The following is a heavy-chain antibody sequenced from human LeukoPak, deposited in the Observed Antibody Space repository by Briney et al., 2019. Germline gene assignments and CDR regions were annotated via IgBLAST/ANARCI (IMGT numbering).Heavy chain of an antibody. Sequence: GGSLRLSCVGSGFSFSSFAMSWVRQAPGKGLEWVSTVSGGGAYTYYADSVKGRFTVSRDDSKRMHFLQMNSLRPEDTALYFCAKRITVSAGYYLDSWGQGTLVTGSS. CDR3: AKRITVSAGYYLDS. D-gene: IGHD2-8*01. V-gene: IGHV3-23*01. J-gene: IGHJ4*02. CDR1: GFSFSSFA. CDR2: VSGGGAYT.